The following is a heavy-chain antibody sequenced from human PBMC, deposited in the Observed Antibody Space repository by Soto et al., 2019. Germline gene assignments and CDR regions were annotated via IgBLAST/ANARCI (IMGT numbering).Heavy chain of an antibody. CDR1: GASFTGYY. V-gene: IGHV4-34*01. D-gene: IGHD3-3*01. J-gene: IGHJ4*02. CDR2: INHRGST. Sequence: QVRLQQWGAGLLMPSETLSRTCAVDGASFTGYYWSWIRQAPGKGLEWSGEINHRGSTNYNPSLKRRVTILVVTSKQQFSLKLSSVTAADPAVYYCAASYFELWSCSYLAYFYYWCQATLVTVSS. CDR3: AASYFELWSCSYLAYFYY.